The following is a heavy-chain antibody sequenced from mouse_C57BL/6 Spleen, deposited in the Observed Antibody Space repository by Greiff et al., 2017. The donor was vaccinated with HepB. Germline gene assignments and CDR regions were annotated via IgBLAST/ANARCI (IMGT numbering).Heavy chain of an antibody. CDR2: IYPGDGDT. V-gene: IGHV1-82*01. Sequence: VMLVESGPELVKPGASVKISCKASGYAFSSSWMNWVKQRPGKGLEWIGRIYPGDGDTNYNGKFKGKATLTADKSSSTAYMQLSSLTSEDSAVYCCARWGIVTPFDYWGQGTTLTVSS. CDR3: ARWGIVTPFDY. CDR1: GYAFSSSW. D-gene: IGHD2-5*01. J-gene: IGHJ2*01.